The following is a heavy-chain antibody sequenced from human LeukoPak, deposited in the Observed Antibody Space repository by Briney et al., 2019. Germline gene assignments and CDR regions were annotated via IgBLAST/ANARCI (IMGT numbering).Heavy chain of an antibody. CDR1: GFTFSSYG. CDR3: ARAEPTIFGGVDIYYYYGMDV. V-gene: IGHV3-33*01. Sequence: PGRSLRLSCAASGFTFSSYGMHWVRQAPGKGLEWVAVIWYDGSNKYYADSVKGRFTISRDNSKNTLYLQMNSLRAEDTAVYYCARAEPTIFGGVDIYYYYGMDVWGQGTTVAVSS. J-gene: IGHJ6*02. D-gene: IGHD3-3*01. CDR2: IWYDGSNK.